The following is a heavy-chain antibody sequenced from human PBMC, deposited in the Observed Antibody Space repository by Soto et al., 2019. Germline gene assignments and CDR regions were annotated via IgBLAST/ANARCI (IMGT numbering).Heavy chain of an antibody. D-gene: IGHD6-13*01. CDR3: ARRVYGSRWPNVYMDV. CDR2: ISNNGAHT. CDR1: GFTFSNYE. V-gene: IGHV3-64*01. Sequence: EAQLVESGGGLVQPGGSLRLSCAASGFTFSNYEMHWVRQAPGKGLEYVSGISNNGAHTDYAKSVKGRFTISRDNSEKTLYLQMGSLRAEDMALYYCARRVYGSRWPNVYMDVWGKGTTVTVSS. J-gene: IGHJ6*03.